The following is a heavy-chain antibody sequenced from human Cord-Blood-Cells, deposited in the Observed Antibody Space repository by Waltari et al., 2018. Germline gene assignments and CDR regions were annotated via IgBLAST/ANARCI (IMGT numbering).Heavy chain of an antibody. CDR3: ARVRYYDSSGYYYYFDY. V-gene: IGHV1-69*01. J-gene: IGHJ4*02. Sequence: QVQLVQSGAEVKKPGSSVKVSCKASGGTFSSYAISWVRKAPGQGLEWMGGIITIFGTANYAQKCQGRVTITADESTSTAYMELSSLRSEDTAVYYCARVRYYDSSGYYYYFDYWGQGTLVTVSS. D-gene: IGHD3-22*01. CDR2: IITIFGTA. CDR1: GGTFSSYA.